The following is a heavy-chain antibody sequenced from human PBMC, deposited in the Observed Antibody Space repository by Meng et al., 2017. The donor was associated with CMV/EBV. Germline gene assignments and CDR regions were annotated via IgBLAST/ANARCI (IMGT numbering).Heavy chain of an antibody. J-gene: IGHJ4*02. V-gene: IGHV3-21*02. CDR1: EFTFIGYS. CDR2: ISSSSSYI. CDR3: ARDSSSWYCDY. D-gene: IGHD6-13*01. Sequence: EVGGVGAGCGPVNAGGALRLSCAASEFTFIGYSMNWVRQAPGKGLEWVSSISSSSSYIYYADSVKGRFTISRDNAKNSLYLQMNSLRAEDTAVYYCARDSSSWYCDYWGQGTLVTVSS.